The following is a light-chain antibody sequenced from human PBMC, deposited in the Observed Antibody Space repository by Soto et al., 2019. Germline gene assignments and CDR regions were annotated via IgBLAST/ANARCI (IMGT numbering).Light chain of an antibody. Sequence: EIVMTQSPATLSVSPGERATLSCRASQSVSSNLAWYQQKPGQAPRLLIYGASTRATGIPARFSGSGTGTELTLTISSLRSEDFAVYYCQQYNNWPLTWTFGQGTKVEIK. J-gene: IGKJ1*01. V-gene: IGKV3-15*01. CDR2: GAS. CDR3: QQYNNWPLTWT. CDR1: QSVSSN.